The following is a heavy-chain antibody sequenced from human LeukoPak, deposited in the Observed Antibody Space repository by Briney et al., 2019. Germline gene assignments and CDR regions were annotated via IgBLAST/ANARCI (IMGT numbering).Heavy chain of an antibody. J-gene: IGHJ5*02. CDR1: GGSISSGGYS. CDR3: ARGRLIWFGELSGWFDP. Sequence: SETLSLTCAVSGGSISSGGYSWSWIRQPPGKGLEWIGYIYHSGSTYYNPSLKSRVTISVDTSKNQFSLKLSSVTAADTAVYYCARGRLIWFGELSGWFDPWGQGTLVTVSS. D-gene: IGHD3-10*01. CDR2: IYHSGST. V-gene: IGHV4-30-2*01.